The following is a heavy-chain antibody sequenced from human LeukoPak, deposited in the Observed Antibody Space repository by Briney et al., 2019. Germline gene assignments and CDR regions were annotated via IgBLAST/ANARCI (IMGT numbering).Heavy chain of an antibody. CDR1: GYTLTGYY. CDR2: INPNSGGT. V-gene: IGHV1-2*02. CDR3: ARIVIGRLVVPAAPPGY. J-gene: IGHJ4*02. D-gene: IGHD2-2*01. Sequence: GASVKVSCKASGYTLTGYYMHWVRQAPGQGLEWMGWINPNSGGTNYAQKFQGRVTMTRDTSISTAYMELSRLRSDDTAVYYCARIVIGRLVVPAAPPGYWGQGTLVTVSS.